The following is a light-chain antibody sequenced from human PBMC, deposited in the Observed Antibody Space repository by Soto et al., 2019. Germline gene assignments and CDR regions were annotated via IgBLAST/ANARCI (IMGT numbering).Light chain of an antibody. CDR1: ESISNW. CDR2: DAS. CDR3: QQCNTYSLT. V-gene: IGKV1-5*01. J-gene: IGKJ4*01. Sequence: QSPSTLSASVGDRVTITCRASESISNWLAWYQQKPGKAPKLMIYDASILESGVPSRFSGSGSGTEFTLTISSLQPDDFATYYCQQCNTYSLTFGGGTKVDIK.